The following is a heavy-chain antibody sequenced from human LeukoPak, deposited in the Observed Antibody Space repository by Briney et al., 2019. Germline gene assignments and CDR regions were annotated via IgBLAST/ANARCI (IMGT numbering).Heavy chain of an antibody. CDR1: GYTFTSYG. CDR3: ARDVDTAYYFDY. D-gene: IGHD5-18*01. CDR2: ISAYDGNT. J-gene: IGHJ4*02. V-gene: IGHV1-18*01. Sequence: ASVKVSCKASGYTFTSYGISWVRQAPGQGLEWMGWISAYDGNTNYAQKLQGRVTMTTDTSTSTAYMELRSLRSDDTAVYYCARDVDTAYYFDYWGQGTLVTVSS.